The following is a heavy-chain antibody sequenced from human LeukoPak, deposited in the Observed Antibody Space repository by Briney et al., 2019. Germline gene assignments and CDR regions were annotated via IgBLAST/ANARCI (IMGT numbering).Heavy chain of an antibody. CDR1: EFVFSDYY. CDR2: ISDSGSTI. V-gene: IGHV3-11*01. CDR3: AREMEGDYGSGTFFYL. D-gene: IGHD3-10*01. J-gene: IGHJ5*02. Sequence: GGSLRLSCAASEFVFSDYYMSWIRQAPGKGLEWVSYISDSGSTIYYADSVKDRFTISRDNVKNSLYLQMNGLRAEDTAVYYCAREMEGDYGSGTFFYLWGQGNMVTVSS.